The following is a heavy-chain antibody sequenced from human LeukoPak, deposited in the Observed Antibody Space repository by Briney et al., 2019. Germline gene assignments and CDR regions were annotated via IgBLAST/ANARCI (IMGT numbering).Heavy chain of an antibody. CDR1: GDSISDYY. J-gene: IGHJ4*02. V-gene: IGHV4-59*01. Sequence: SGTLSLTCTVSGDSISDYYWSWIRQTPGKGLEWIGKIYYSGDTNYNTPLKRRVTISVDTSKNQFSLKLSSVTDADTAVYYCARVHGYSYDSSDFDYWAQGTLVTVSS. CDR2: IYYSGDT. D-gene: IGHD5-18*01. CDR3: ARVHGYSYDSSDFDY.